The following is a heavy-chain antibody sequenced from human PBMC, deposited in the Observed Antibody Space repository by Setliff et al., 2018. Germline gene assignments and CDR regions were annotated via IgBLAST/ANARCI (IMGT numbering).Heavy chain of an antibody. CDR1: GDSVSTNGVA. D-gene: IGHD1-26*01. J-gene: IGHJ5*02. CDR3: ARVGSGSYRLWDWFDP. CDR2: TYYRSKWYN. Sequence: SQTLSLTCAISGDSVSTNGVAWNWIRQSPSRGLEWLGRTYYRSKWYNDYAVSVKSRITINPDTSKNQFSLQLNSVTPEDTAVYYCARVGSGSYRLWDWFDPWGQGTLVTVSS. V-gene: IGHV6-1*01.